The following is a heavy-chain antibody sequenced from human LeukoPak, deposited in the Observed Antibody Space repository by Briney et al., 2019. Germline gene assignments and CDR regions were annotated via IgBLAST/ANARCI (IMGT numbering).Heavy chain of an antibody. J-gene: IGHJ3*02. Sequence: GGSLRLSCAASGFTFSSYSMNWVRQAPGKGLEWVAVIWYDGSNKYYADSVKGRFTISRDNSKNTLYLQMNSLRAEDTAVYYCARDPQAVRGVILYDAFDIWGQGTMVTVSS. V-gene: IGHV3-33*08. D-gene: IGHD3-10*01. CDR2: IWYDGSNK. CDR3: ARDPQAVRGVILYDAFDI. CDR1: GFTFSSYS.